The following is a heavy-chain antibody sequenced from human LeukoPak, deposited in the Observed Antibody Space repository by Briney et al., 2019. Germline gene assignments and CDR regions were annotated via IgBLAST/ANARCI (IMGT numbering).Heavy chain of an antibody. CDR1: GYSISSGYY. CDR2: IYHSGST. CDR3: ARHSGTVFGVVIIRDYFDY. D-gene: IGHD3-3*01. Sequence: PSETLSLTCTVSGYSISSGYYWGWIRQPPGKGLEWIGSIYHSGSTYYNPSLKSRVTISVDTSKNQFSLKLSSVTAADTAVYYCARHSGTVFGVVIIRDYFDYWGQGTLVTVSS. J-gene: IGHJ4*02. V-gene: IGHV4-38-2*02.